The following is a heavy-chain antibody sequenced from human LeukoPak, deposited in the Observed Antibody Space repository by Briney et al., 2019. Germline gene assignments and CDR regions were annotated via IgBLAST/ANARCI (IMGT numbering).Heavy chain of an antibody. V-gene: IGHV3-64*01. CDR3: ARAEQYCSGGSCFRWGPGFPDV. J-gene: IGHJ6*02. Sequence: GGSLRLSCAASGFTFSSYAMHWVRQAPGKGLEYVSAISSDGGSTYYANSVKGRFTISRDNSKNTLYLQMGSLRAEDMAVYYCARAEQYCSGGSCFRWGPGFPDVWGQGTTVTVSS. CDR2: ISSDGGST. D-gene: IGHD2-15*01. CDR1: GFTFSSYA.